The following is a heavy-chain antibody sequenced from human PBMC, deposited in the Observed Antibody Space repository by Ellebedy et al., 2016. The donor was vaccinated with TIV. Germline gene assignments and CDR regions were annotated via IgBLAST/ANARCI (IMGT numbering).Heavy chain of an antibody. Sequence: GESLKISXAASGFTFSSYSMNWVRQAPGRGLEWVSSISSSNSYIYYADSVKGRFTISRDNAQNSLYLHMNSLRAEDTAVYYCARDPRGNWNDEYYYYGMDVWGQGTTVTVSS. V-gene: IGHV3-21*01. CDR2: ISSSNSYI. J-gene: IGHJ6*02. CDR3: ARDPRGNWNDEYYYYGMDV. CDR1: GFTFSSYS. D-gene: IGHD1-20*01.